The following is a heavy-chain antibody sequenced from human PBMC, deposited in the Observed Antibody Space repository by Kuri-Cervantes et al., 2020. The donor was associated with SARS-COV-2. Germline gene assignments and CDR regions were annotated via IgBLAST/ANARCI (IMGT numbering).Heavy chain of an antibody. CDR2: FYSSGIT. CDR3: ARDNILFSGSGFDS. Sequence: SETLSLTCSVSGGSTNNYYWSWIRQPPGKGLEWIGYFYSSGITNYDPSLKTRVTISADTSKNQLSLKLTSVTAADSAVYYCARDNILFSGSGFDSWGPGALVTVSS. J-gene: IGHJ4*02. D-gene: IGHD1-26*01. CDR1: GGSTNNYY. V-gene: IGHV4-59*01.